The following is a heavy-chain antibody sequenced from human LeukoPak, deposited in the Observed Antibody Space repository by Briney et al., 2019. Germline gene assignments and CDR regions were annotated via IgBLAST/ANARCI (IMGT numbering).Heavy chain of an antibody. V-gene: IGHV3-23*01. CDR3: AREGVFGSWLGGYLDY. CDR1: GFTFSSYA. CDR2: ISGSGGTT. J-gene: IGHJ4*02. Sequence: GGSLRLSCAASGFTFSSYAMSWVRQAPGKGLEWVSGISGSGGTTSYADSVKGRVTISRDNYKNTLYLQMNSVRAEDTAVYYCAREGVFGSWLGGYLDYWGQGTLVTVSS. D-gene: IGHD6-13*01.